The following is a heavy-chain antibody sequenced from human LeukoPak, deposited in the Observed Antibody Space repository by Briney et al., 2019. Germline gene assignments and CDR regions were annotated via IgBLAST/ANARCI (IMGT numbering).Heavy chain of an antibody. Sequence: ASVKVSCKASGYTFTSYDINGVRQATGQGVEWMEWMNPNSGNTGYAQKFQGRVTMTRNTSISTAYMELSSPRSEDTAVYYCARITMVRGAVAYWGQGTLVTVSS. CDR1: GYTFTSYD. J-gene: IGHJ4*02. CDR3: ARITMVRGAVAY. CDR2: MNPNSGNT. D-gene: IGHD3-10*01. V-gene: IGHV1-8*01.